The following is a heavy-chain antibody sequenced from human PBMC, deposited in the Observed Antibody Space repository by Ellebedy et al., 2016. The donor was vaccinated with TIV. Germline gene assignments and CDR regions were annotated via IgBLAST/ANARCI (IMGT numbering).Heavy chain of an antibody. CDR2: INGDGGGI. Sequence: GESLKISCAASGFTFSSYWIHWVRQAPGKGLEWVARINGDGGGIVYADSVQGRFTISRDNTKNTVNLQVDSLRVADTAVYYCARDSACSSPNCYNYYGMDVWGQGTTVTVSS. D-gene: IGHD2-2*01. J-gene: IGHJ6*02. V-gene: IGHV3-74*01. CDR1: GFTFSSYW. CDR3: ARDSACSSPNCYNYYGMDV.